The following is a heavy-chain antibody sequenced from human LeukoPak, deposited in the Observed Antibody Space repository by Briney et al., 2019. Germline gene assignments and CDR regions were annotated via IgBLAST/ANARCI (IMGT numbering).Heavy chain of an antibody. J-gene: IGHJ1*01. D-gene: IGHD2-2*01. V-gene: IGHV3-48*04. Sequence: GGSLRLSCAASGFTFSSYSMNWVRQAPGKGLEWVSYINSDSSIIYYADSVKGRFTISRDNAKNSLHLQMNSLRAEDTAVYYCAREEVVPAAIGAEYFQHWGQGTLVTVSS. CDR2: INSDSSII. CDR1: GFTFSSYS. CDR3: AREEVVPAAIGAEYFQH.